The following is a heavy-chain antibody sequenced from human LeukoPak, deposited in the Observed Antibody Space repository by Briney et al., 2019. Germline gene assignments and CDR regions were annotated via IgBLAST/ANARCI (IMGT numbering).Heavy chain of an antibody. CDR3: ARVPVSGPGARFDY. J-gene: IGHJ4*02. D-gene: IGHD4-11*01. V-gene: IGHV1-18*01. CDR1: GYTFTSYG. CDR2: ISAYNVNT. Sequence: ASVKLSCKAPGYTFTSYGISWVRQAPGPGLEWMGWISAYNVNTNDAQKIQGRVTMTTDTSTTTAYMELRSLRSDDTAVYYCARVPVSGPGARFDYWGQGTLVTVSS.